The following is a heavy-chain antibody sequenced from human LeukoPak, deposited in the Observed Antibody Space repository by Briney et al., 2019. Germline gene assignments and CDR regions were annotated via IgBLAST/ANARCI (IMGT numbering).Heavy chain of an antibody. Sequence: GGSLRLSCAASGFTFSSYIMNWVRQAPGKGLEGVSSISISSSYIYYADSVKGRFTISRGNAKNSLYLQMNSLRAEDTAVYYCASSRTYYDFWSGYYPRRDAFDIWGQGTMVTVSS. CDR1: GFTFSSYI. J-gene: IGHJ3*02. D-gene: IGHD3-3*01. V-gene: IGHV3-21*01. CDR2: ISISSSYI. CDR3: ASSRTYYDFWSGYYPRRDAFDI.